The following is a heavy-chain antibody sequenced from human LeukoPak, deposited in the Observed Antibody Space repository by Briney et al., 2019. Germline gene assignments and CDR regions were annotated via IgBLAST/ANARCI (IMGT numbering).Heavy chain of an antibody. CDR3: ARVGHYYYMDV. Sequence: SETLSLTCTVSGGSISRFYWTWIRQPAGKGLEWIGRIFPGGSTDYSPSLKSRVTISVDTSKSQFSLTLSSVTAADTAVYYCARVGHYYYMDVWGKGTTVTVSS. V-gene: IGHV4-4*07. CDR1: GGSISRFY. CDR2: IFPGGST. J-gene: IGHJ6*03.